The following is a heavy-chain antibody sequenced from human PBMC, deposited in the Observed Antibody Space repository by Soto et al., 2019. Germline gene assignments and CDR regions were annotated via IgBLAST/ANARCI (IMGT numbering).Heavy chain of an antibody. CDR1: GYTFTSYY. D-gene: IGHD5-12*01. CDR2: INPSGGST. Sequence: ASVKVSCKASGYTFTSYYMHWVRQAPGQGLEWMGIINPSGGSTSYAQKIQGRVTMTRDTSTSTIYMKQSSLRSEDTSVYYCARYPPGVDVPYYFDYWGQGTLVTVSS. J-gene: IGHJ4*02. V-gene: IGHV1-46*01. CDR3: ARYPPGVDVPYYFDY.